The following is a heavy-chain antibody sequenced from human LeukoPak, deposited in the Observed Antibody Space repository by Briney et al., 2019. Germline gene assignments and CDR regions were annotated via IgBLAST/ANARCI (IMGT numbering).Heavy chain of an antibody. Sequence: SETLSLTCTVSGGSISDYYWSWIRQPPGKGLEWIGWIFGSGSSNYNPSLKSRLTISVDTSKNQFSLKLTSATAADTAVYYCARYDSSGYYRLTFDYWGQGTLVTVSS. J-gene: IGHJ4*02. D-gene: IGHD3-22*01. CDR1: GGSISDYY. CDR2: IFGSGSS. V-gene: IGHV4-59*01. CDR3: ARYDSSGYYRLTFDY.